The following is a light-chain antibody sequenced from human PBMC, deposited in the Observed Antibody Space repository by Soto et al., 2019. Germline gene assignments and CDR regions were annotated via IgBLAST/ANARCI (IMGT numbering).Light chain of an antibody. CDR1: SSDVGTYNL. CDR2: EGN. V-gene: IGLV2-23*01. Sequence: QSALTQPASVSGSPGQSITISCTGTSSDVGTYNLVSWHQQHPGKAPKLIIYEGNKRPSGVSNRFSGSKSGNTASLTISGLQDEDEADYYCCSYAGGSTLLFGGGTKLTVL. CDR3: CSYAGGSTLL. J-gene: IGLJ2*01.